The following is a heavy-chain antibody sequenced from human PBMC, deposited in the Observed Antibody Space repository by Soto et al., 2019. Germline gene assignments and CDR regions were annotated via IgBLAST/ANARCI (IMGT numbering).Heavy chain of an antibody. V-gene: IGHV4-34*01. J-gene: IGHJ4*02. D-gene: IGHD1-26*01. CDR1: GGSFSGYY. Sequence: QVQLQQWGAGLLKPSETLSLTCAVYGGSFSGYYWSWIRQPPGKGLEWIGEINHSGSTNYNPSLKSRVTISVDTCKNQFSLKLSSVTAADTAVYYCARGEWELLTYFDYWGQGTLVTVSS. CDR2: INHSGST. CDR3: ARGEWELLTYFDY.